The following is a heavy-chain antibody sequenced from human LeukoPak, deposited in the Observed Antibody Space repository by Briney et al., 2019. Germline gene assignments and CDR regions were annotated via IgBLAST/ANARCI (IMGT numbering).Heavy chain of an antibody. D-gene: IGHD6-13*01. V-gene: IGHV5-51*01. CDR2: IYPSDSDT. CDR3: ARYLGIAAAGTDSFDI. J-gene: IGHJ3*02. Sequence: GESLKISCKGSGYSFTAFWIAWVRQMPGKGLEWMGIIYPSDSDTRYSPSFQGQVTISADRSISTAYLQWSSLKASDTAMYYCARYLGIAAAGTDSFDIWGQGTMVTVSS. CDR1: GYSFTAFW.